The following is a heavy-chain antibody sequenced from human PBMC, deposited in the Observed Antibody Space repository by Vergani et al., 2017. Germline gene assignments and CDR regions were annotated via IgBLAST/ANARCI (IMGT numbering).Heavy chain of an antibody. CDR3: ARPNSSGWKPIDY. CDR2: IYPGDSDT. V-gene: IGHV5-51*03. Sequence: EVQLLESGGGLVQPGESLKISCKGSGYSFTSYWIGWVRQMPGKGLEWMGIIYPGDSDTRYSPSFQGQVTISADKSISTAYLQWSSLKASDTAMYYCARPNSSGWKPIDYCCQGTLVTVSS. J-gene: IGHJ4*02. D-gene: IGHD6-19*01. CDR1: GYSFTSYW.